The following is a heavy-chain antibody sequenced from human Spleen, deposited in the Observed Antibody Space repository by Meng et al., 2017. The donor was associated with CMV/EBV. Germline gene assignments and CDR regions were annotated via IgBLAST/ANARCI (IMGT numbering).Heavy chain of an antibody. J-gene: IGHJ6*02. CDR3: ARERYLEPAASPAYYYYGIDV. CDR1: GYTFIGYY. D-gene: IGHD2-2*01. CDR2: INPNSGGT. Sequence: ASVKVSCKSSGYTFIGYYIHWVRQAPGHGLEWMGWINPNSGGTNYAQKFQGRVAMASDTSISTAYVELSRLRSDDTAIYYCARERYLEPAASPAYYYYGIDVWGQGTTVTVSS. V-gene: IGHV1-2*02.